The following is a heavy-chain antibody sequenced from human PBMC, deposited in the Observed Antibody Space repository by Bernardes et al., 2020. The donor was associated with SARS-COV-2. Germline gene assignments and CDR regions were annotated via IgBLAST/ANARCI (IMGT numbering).Heavy chain of an antibody. Sequence: GGSLRLSCTASGFTFSRCAMSWVRQAPGKGLERVSVITASGGSTYDANSVKGRFTISRDNSKNTLYLQMNSLRAEDTAVYYCAKSSGSGPYYGMDVWGQGTTVTVSS. J-gene: IGHJ6*02. CDR3: AKSSGSGPYYGMDV. D-gene: IGHD3-3*01. V-gene: IGHV3-23*01. CDR2: ITASGGST. CDR1: GFTFSRCA.